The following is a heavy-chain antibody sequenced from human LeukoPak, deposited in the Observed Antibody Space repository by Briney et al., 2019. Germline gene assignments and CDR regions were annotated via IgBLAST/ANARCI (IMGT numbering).Heavy chain of an antibody. CDR2: ISYDGSNK. CDR3: AKEKARDDFWGGSVHYGMDV. Sequence: GGSLRLSCAASGFTFSSYGMHWVRQAPGKGLEWVAVISYDGSNKYYADSVKGRFTTSRDNSKNTLYLQMNSLRAEDTAVYYCAKEKARDDFWGGSVHYGMDVWGQGTTVTVSS. CDR1: GFTFSSYG. J-gene: IGHJ6*02. D-gene: IGHD3-3*01. V-gene: IGHV3-30*18.